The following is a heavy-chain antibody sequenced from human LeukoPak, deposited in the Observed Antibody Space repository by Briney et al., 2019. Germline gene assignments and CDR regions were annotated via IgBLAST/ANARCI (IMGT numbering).Heavy chain of an antibody. CDR2: IKDGGTTT. CDR3: TTIRPGY. Sequence: GGSLRLSCAASGFTLSSYWIHWVRHVPGKGLVWVSRIKDGGTTTDYADSVKGRFTISRDDAKNTLYLQMNSLRAEDTAVYYCTTIRPGYWGQGTLVTVSP. CDR1: GFTLSSYW. V-gene: IGHV3-74*01. J-gene: IGHJ4*02. D-gene: IGHD5-12*01.